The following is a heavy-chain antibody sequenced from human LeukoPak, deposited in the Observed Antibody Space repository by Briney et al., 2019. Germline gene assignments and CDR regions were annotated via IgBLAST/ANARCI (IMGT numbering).Heavy chain of an antibody. CDR2: ISYDGSNK. CDR1: GFTFSSYG. J-gene: IGHJ3*02. Sequence: PGGSLRLSCAASGFTFSSYGMHWVRQAPGKGLEWVAVISYDGSNKYCADSVKGRLTISRDNSKNTLYLQMNSLRAEDTAVYNCAKDQGSYYWGDAFNIWGQGTMVTVSS. D-gene: IGHD1-26*01. CDR3: AKDQGSYYWGDAFNI. V-gene: IGHV3-30*18.